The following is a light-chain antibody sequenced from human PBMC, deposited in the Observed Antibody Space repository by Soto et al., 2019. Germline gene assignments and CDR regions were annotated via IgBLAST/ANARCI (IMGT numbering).Light chain of an antibody. J-gene: IGKJ1*01. CDR1: QTVSSK. CDR2: DTS. Sequence: EIVLTQSPATLSLSPCERATLSCRASQTVSSKLAWYQHKPGQAPRLLIYDTSNRATGIPARFSGSGSGTEFTLTISSLQSEDFAVYFCQQYNDWPQTFGQGTKVDIK. V-gene: IGKV3D-15*01. CDR3: QQYNDWPQT.